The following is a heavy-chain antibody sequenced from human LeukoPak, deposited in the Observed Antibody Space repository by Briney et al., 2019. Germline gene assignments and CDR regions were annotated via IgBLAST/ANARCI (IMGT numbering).Heavy chain of an antibody. J-gene: IGHJ4*02. V-gene: IGHV4-59*08. D-gene: IGHD6-19*01. Sequence: SETLSLTCTVSGGSIGNNYWTWIRQPPGKGLEYIGYIYYTGATNYNPSLKSRVTISVDTSKSQFSLKLSFVTAADTAVYFCAKYGNSGWVIDNWGQGALVTVSS. CDR2: IYYTGAT. CDR3: AKYGNSGWVIDN. CDR1: GGSIGNNY.